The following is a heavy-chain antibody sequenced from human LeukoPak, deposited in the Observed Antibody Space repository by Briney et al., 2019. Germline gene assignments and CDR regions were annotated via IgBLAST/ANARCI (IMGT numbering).Heavy chain of an antibody. V-gene: IGHV4-34*01. J-gene: IGHJ6*03. CDR1: GGSFSGYY. Sequence: PSETLSLTCAVYGGSFSGYYWSWIRQPPGKGLEWIGEINHSGSTNYNPSLESRVTISVDTSKNQLSLKLSSVTAADTAVYYCARGRKTMVRGVISSSSLYYYSYYMDVWGKGTTVTVSS. CDR3: ARGRKTMVRGVISSSSLYYYSYYMDV. D-gene: IGHD3-10*01. CDR2: INHSGST.